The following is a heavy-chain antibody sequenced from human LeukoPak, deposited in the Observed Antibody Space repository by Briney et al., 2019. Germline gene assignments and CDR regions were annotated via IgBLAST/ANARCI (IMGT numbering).Heavy chain of an antibody. V-gene: IGHV3-23*01. CDR2: ISGSGGST. Sequence: GGSLRLSCAASGSTFTSYAMSWVRQAPGKGLEWVSAISGSGGSTSYADSVKGRFTISRDNSKNTLFPKMSSLRAEDTAVYYCATEYYDILTGYFDYWGQGTLVTVSS. D-gene: IGHD3-9*01. CDR1: GSTFTSYA. CDR3: ATEYYDILTGYFDY. J-gene: IGHJ4*02.